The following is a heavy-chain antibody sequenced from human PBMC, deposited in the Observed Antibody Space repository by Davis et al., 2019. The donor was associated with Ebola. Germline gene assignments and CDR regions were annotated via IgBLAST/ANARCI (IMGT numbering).Heavy chain of an antibody. J-gene: IGHJ4*02. CDR1: GFTLRTWG. CDR2: ISMSGGST. CDR3: VQGNTSCHV. Sequence: PGGSLRLSCAASGFTLRTWGMTWVRQAPGKVLECVAAISMSGGSTDYADSVKGRFTISRDNSKNMLYLQMNSLRVEDTALYYCVQGNTSCHVWGQGTLVTVSS. D-gene: IGHD2-2*01. V-gene: IGHV3-23*01.